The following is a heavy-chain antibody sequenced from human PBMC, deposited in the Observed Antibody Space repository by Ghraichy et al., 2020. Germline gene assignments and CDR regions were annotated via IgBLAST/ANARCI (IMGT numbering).Heavy chain of an antibody. D-gene: IGHD6-19*01. CDR2: INHSGST. CDR1: GGSFSGYY. V-gene: IGHV4-34*01. J-gene: IGHJ5*02. Sequence: SQTLSLTCAVYGGSFSGYYWSWIRQPPGKGLEWIGEINHSGSTNYNPSLKSRVTISVDTSKNQFSLKLSSVTAADTAVYYCARYGRRKGEYSSGWYNWFDPWGQGTLVTVSS. CDR3: ARYGRRKGEYSSGWYNWFDP.